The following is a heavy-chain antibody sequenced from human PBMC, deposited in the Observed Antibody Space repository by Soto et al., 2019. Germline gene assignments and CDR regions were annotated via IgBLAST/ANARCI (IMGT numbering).Heavy chain of an antibody. V-gene: IGHV5-10-1*03. CDR1: GYRFTNYW. J-gene: IGHJ3*01. CDR3: ASQMGAVTHAFGL. CDR2: IDPSDSFT. D-gene: IGHD4-17*01. Sequence: EVQLVQSGAEVKKPGESLRISCKGSGYRFTNYWINWVRQMPGKGLELMGKIDPSDSFTNYSPSFQVHVTISVDKSLTTAYLQWSSLKASVTAIYYCASQMGAVTHAFGLWGKGTIVTVSS.